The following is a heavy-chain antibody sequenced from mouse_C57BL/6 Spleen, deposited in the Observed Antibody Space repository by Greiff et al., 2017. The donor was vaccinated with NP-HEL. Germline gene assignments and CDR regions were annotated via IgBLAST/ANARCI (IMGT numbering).Heavy chain of an antibody. CDR3: ASALYSYYYAMDY. CDR1: GFSLTSYG. J-gene: IGHJ4*01. V-gene: IGHV2-2*01. D-gene: IGHD2-1*01. CDR2: IWSGGST. Sequence: QVQLKQSGPGLVQPSQCLSITCTVSGFSLTSYGVHWVRQSPGKGLEWLGVIWSGGSTDYNAAFISRLSISKDNSKSQVFFKMNSLQADDTAIYYCASALYSYYYAMDYWGQGTSVTVSS.